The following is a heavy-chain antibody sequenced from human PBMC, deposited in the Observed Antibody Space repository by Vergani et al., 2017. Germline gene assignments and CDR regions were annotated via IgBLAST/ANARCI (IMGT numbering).Heavy chain of an antibody. Sequence: EVQLVESGGGLVKPGGSLRLSCAASGFTFSSYSMNWVRQAPGKGLEWVSYISSSGSTIYYADSVKGRFTISRDNAKNSLYLQMNSLRAEDTAVYYCARCGPPVGGRGYHYYYYYYMDVWGKGTTVTVSS. CDR1: GFTFSSYS. J-gene: IGHJ6*03. D-gene: IGHD3-22*01. CDR2: ISSSGSTI. CDR3: ARCGPPVGGRGYHYYYYYYMDV. V-gene: IGHV3-21*05.